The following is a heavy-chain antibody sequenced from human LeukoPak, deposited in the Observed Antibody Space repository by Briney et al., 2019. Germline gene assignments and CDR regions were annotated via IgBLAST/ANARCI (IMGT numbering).Heavy chain of an antibody. J-gene: IGHJ4*02. Sequence: PGGSLRLSCAASGFTFSSYSMNWVRQAPGKGLEGVSSISSSSSYIYYADSVKGRFTISRDNAKNSLYLQMNSLRAEDTAVYYCARGAIAAAGLVLDYWGQGTLVTVSS. D-gene: IGHD6-13*01. CDR1: GFTFSSYS. V-gene: IGHV3-21*01. CDR2: ISSSSSYI. CDR3: ARGAIAAAGLVLDY.